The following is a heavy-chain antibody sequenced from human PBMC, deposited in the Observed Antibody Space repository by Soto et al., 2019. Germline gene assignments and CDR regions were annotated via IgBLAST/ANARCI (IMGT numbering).Heavy chain of an antibody. CDR3: ARSTHPSITMVRGVNHYYYMDV. D-gene: IGHD3-10*01. J-gene: IGHJ6*03. V-gene: IGHV1-2*04. CDR1: GYTFTGYY. Sequence: ASVKVSCKASGYTFTGYYMHWVRQAPGQGLEWMGWINPNSGGTNYAQKFQGWVTMTRDTSISTAYMELSRLRSDDTAVYYCARSTHPSITMVRGVNHYYYMDVWGKGTTVTVSS. CDR2: INPNSGGT.